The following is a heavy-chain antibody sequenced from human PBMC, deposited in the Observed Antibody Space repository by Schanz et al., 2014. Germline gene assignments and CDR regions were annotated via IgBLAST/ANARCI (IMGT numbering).Heavy chain of an antibody. CDR3: ARGRTFDY. CDR2: INPSGGST. J-gene: IGHJ4*02. CDR1: GYTFTSDS. V-gene: IGHV1-46*01. Sequence: QVQLVQSGAEVKKPGASVKVSCKASGYTFTSDSMHWVRQAPGQGLEWMGMINPSGGSTTYAQKFQGRVTMTRDTSMSTAYIELHILTSEDTAVYYCARGRTFDYWGRGTLVTVSS.